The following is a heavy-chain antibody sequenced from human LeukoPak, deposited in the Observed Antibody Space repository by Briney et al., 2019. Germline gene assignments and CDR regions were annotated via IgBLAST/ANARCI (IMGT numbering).Heavy chain of an antibody. Sequence: GGSLRLSCAASRFTSSSYAMSWVRQAPGKGLEWVSAISGSGGSTYYADSVKGRFTISRDNSKNTLYLQMNSLRAEDTAVYYCAKGNIVGGGYFDYWGQGTLVTVSS. J-gene: IGHJ4*02. CDR2: ISGSGGST. CDR1: RFTSSSYA. V-gene: IGHV3-23*01. D-gene: IGHD2/OR15-2a*01. CDR3: AKGNIVGGGYFDY.